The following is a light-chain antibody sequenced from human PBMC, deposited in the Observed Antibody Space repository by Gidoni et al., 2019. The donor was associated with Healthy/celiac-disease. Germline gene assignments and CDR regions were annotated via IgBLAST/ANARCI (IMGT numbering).Light chain of an antibody. CDR2: LGS. V-gene: IGKV2-28*01. J-gene: IGKJ5*01. CDR3: MQALQTPPP. Sequence: IELTQSPLTLPVTPGEPASISCRSSQSVLHSNGYNYFDWYLQKPGQTPHLLIYLGSNRSSGVPDRFSGSGSGTDVTMNISRVEAEDVFVSYCMQALQTPPPFGQGTRLEIK. CDR1: QSVLHSNGYNY.